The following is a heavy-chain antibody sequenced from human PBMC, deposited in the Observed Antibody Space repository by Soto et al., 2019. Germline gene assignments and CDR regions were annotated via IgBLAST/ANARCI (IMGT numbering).Heavy chain of an antibody. CDR3: ARGKFPFTFDY. CDR1: GGSISTYY. V-gene: IGHV4-59*01. J-gene: IGHJ4*02. Sequence: SETLSLTCTVSGGSISTYYWSWIRQPPGKGLEWIGYIYYSGSTNYNPSLKSRVTISEDASKNQFSLKLSSVTAADTAVYYCARGKFPFTFDYWGQGTLVTVSS. CDR2: IYYSGST. D-gene: IGHD3-10*01.